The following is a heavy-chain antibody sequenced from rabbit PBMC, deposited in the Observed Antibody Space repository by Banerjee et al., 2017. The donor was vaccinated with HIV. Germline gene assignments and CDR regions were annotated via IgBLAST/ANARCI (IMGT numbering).Heavy chain of an antibody. Sequence: QDQLEESGGDLVKPGASLTLTCKTSGFTVINYWICWVRQAPGKGLEWIACIYTGDGNTHYASWAKGRFTISKTSSTVDLKMTSLTAADTATYFCARGGGGYAGYGHGDDAFDPWGPATLVTV. J-gene: IGHJ2*01. V-gene: IGHV1S45*01. CDR1: GFTVINYW. CDR3: ARGGGGYAGYGHGDDAFDP. D-gene: IGHD7-1*01. CDR2: IYTGDGNT.